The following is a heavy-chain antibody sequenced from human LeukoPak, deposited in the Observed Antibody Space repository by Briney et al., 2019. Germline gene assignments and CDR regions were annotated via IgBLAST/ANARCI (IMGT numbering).Heavy chain of an antibody. D-gene: IGHD2-2*01. V-gene: IGHV4-59*01. CDR3: ARANGPTVEPAAIGRFCYYYGMDV. Sequence: PSQTLSLTCTVSGGSISSYDWSWIRQPPGKGLEWIGYIYYSGSTNYNPSLKTRVTISADTSKNQISLKLSSVTAADPAVYYCARANGPTVEPAAIGRFCYYYGMDVWGQGPTVLVSS. CDR2: IYYSGST. CDR1: GGSISSYD. J-gene: IGHJ6*02.